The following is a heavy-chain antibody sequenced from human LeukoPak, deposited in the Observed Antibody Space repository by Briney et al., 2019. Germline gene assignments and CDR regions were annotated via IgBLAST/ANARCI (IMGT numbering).Heavy chain of an antibody. V-gene: IGHV4-34*01. CDR2: INHSGST. D-gene: IGHD3-22*01. CDR3: ARSKLVRYYYDSSGYYRFDY. CDR1: GGSFSGYY. J-gene: IGHJ4*02. Sequence: SETLSLTCAVYGGSFSGYYWSWIRQPPGKGLEWIGGINHSGSTNYNPPLKSRVTISVDTSKNQFSLKLSSVTAADTAVYYCARSKLVRYYYDSSGYYRFDYWGQGTLVTVSS.